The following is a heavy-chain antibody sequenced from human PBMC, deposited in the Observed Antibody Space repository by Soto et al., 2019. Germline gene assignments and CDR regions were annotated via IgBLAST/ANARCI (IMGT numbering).Heavy chain of an antibody. V-gene: IGHV3-30*18. J-gene: IGHJ4*02. Sequence: QVQLVESGGGVVQPGRSLRLSCAASGFTFSNYGMHWVRQAPGKGLEWVALISSDGSNKYYADSVKGRFTISRDNSKNTLYLQMNSLRSEEKAVYYCAKDGDRYGSADFWGEGTVVTVSS. CDR1: GFTFSNYG. CDR2: ISSDGSNK. D-gene: IGHD5-18*01. CDR3: AKDGDRYGSADF.